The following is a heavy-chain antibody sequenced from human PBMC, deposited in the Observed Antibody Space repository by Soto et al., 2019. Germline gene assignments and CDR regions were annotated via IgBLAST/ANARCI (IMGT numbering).Heavy chain of an antibody. J-gene: IGHJ4*02. Sequence: GSLRLSCAASGFTFSSYAMSWVRQAPEKGLEWVSVISGSGDSTYYADFVKGRFTISRDNSKNTLYLQMNSLRAEDTAVYYCAKASLLNIAAPYYFDYWGQGTLVTVSS. CDR3: AKASLLNIAAPYYFDY. D-gene: IGHD6-13*01. V-gene: IGHV3-23*01. CDR1: GFTFSSYA. CDR2: ISGSGDST.